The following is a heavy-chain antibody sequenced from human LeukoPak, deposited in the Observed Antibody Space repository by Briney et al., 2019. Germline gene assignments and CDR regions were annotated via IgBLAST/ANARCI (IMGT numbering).Heavy chain of an antibody. CDR3: ARAREPLLYTYYFDY. CDR1: NYSITSGYY. CDR2: IYHSGST. J-gene: IGHJ4*02. V-gene: IGHV4-38-2*02. Sequence: SETLSLTCSVSNYSITSGYYWGWIRQPPGKGLEWIGRIYHSGSTYYDPSPKSRVTISVDTSRNQFSLKLTSVTAADTAVYYCARAREPLLYTYYFDYWGQGTLVTVSS. D-gene: IGHD1-14*01.